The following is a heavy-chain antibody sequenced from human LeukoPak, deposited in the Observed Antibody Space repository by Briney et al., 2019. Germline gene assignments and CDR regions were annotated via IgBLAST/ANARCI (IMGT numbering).Heavy chain of an antibody. D-gene: IGHD3-10*01. CDR2: IIPIFGTA. J-gene: IGHJ4*02. Sequence: SVKVSCKASGGTFSSYAISWVRQAPGQGLEWMGGIIPIFGTANYAQKFQGRVTITADKSTSTAYMEPSSLRSEDTAVYYCARASGPYGSGSYYTAPFDYWGQGTLVTVSS. CDR1: GGTFSSYA. V-gene: IGHV1-69*06. CDR3: ARASGPYGSGSYYTAPFDY.